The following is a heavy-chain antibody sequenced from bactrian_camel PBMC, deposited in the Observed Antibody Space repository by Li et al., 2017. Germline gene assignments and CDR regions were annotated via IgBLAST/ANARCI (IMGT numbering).Heavy chain of an antibody. CDR1: GYASGAYC. Sequence: DVQLVESGGGSVQAGGSLRLSCAASGYASGAYCMGWFRQAPGKEREGVAATYLWGGPTTYSPSVKGRFTISDDNAKKTAYLRMDSLKPEDTAMYYCVRPGPDARGGFDHWGQGTQVTVS. CDR3: VRPGPDARGGFDH. J-gene: IGHJ4*01. V-gene: IGHV3S40*01. CDR2: TYLWGGPT. D-gene: IGHD1*01.